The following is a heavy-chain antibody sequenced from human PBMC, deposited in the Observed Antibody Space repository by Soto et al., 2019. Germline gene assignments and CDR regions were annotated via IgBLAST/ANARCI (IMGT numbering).Heavy chain of an antibody. CDR3: ARDSRYRIAAPNYYFDY. D-gene: IGHD6-13*01. V-gene: IGHV3-23*01. CDR1: GFTFSNYG. CDR2: ISGSGSST. J-gene: IGHJ4*02. Sequence: GGSLRLSCAASGFTFSNYGMSWVRQAPGKGLEWVSAISGSGSSTYYADSVKGRFTISRDNSKNTLYLQMSSLRSEDTAVYYCARDSRYRIAAPNYYFDYWGQGTLVTVSS.